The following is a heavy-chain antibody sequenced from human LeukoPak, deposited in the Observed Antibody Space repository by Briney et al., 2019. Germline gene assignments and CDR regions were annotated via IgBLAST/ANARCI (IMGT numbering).Heavy chain of an antibody. V-gene: IGHV3-30*02. CDR1: AFTFSSYG. Sequence: GGSLRLSCAASAFTFSSYGMHWVRQAPGKGLEWVAFIRYDGSNKYYADSVKGRFTISRDNSKSTLYLQMNSLRADDTAVYYCAKRDLVRGALGYWGQGTLVTVSS. CDR3: AKRDLVRGALGY. CDR2: IRYDGSNK. D-gene: IGHD3-10*01. J-gene: IGHJ1*01.